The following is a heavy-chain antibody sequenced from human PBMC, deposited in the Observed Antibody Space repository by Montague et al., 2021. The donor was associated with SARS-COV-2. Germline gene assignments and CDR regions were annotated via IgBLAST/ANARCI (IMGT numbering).Heavy chain of an antibody. CDR2: IYYSGRT. V-gene: IGHV4-59*01. Sequence: SETLSLTCTVSGGSINSYYWSWIRQPPGKGLEWIGYIYYSGRTNYNPSLKSRVTMSVDTSKNQFSLKLSSVTAADTAVYYCARERITIFRVVTWPAYFDYWGQGTLVTVSS. CDR3: ARERITIFRVVTWPAYFDY. D-gene: IGHD3-3*01. CDR1: GGSINSYY. J-gene: IGHJ4*02.